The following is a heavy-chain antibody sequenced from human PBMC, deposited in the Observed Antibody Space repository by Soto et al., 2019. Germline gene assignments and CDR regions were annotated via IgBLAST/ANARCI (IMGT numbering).Heavy chain of an antibody. J-gene: IGHJ3*02. Sequence: EVQLVESAGGFVQPGGSLRLACAASGFTFNTLPKHCVRLAPGKGLARLSHTSSNSDATYYADSVKGRFTISRDNARKSLYLQIDSLIVEDTAVYYCMSDYQYGFDMWGQGTRVTVSS. V-gene: IGHV3-48*04. CDR3: MSDYQYGFDM. CDR1: GFTFNTLP. CDR2: TSSNSDAT. D-gene: IGHD3-16*02.